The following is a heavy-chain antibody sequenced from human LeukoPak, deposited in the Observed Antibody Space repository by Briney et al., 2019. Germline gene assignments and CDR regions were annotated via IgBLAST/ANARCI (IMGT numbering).Heavy chain of an antibody. CDR3: AKGRYGDYAAMDY. CDR1: GFTFSTYW. Sequence: GGSLRLSCAASGFTFSTYWMAWVRQAPGKGLEWVANIKYDGIEKYYVDSVKGRFTISRDNSKNTLYLQMNSLRAEDTAVYYCAKGRYGDYAAMDYWGQGTLVTVSS. V-gene: IGHV3-7*03. J-gene: IGHJ4*02. D-gene: IGHD4-17*01. CDR2: IKYDGIEK.